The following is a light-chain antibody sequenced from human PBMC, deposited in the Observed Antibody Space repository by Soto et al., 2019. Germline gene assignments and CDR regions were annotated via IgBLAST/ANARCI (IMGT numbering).Light chain of an antibody. CDR1: QSISSN. Sequence: EIVMTQSPATLSVSPGERATLSCRASQSISSNIAWYQQKPGQAPRLLIFGASTRATGIPARFSGSGSGTEFTLTISSLHSEDFAVYSCQQYYDWPITFGQGTRLEIK. V-gene: IGKV3-15*01. J-gene: IGKJ5*01. CDR2: GAS. CDR3: QQYYDWPIT.